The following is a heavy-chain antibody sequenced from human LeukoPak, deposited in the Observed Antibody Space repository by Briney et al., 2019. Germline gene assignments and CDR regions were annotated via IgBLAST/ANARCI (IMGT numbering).Heavy chain of an antibody. Sequence: GESLKISCKGSGYSFTSYWISWVRQMPGKGLEWMGRIDPSDSYTNYSPSFQGHVTISADKSISTAYLQWSSLKASDTAMYYCARRGNCSSTSCPRGREYYYYGMDVWGKGTTVTVSS. CDR3: ARRGNCSSTSCPRGREYYYYGMDV. CDR1: GYSFTSYW. D-gene: IGHD2-2*01. J-gene: IGHJ6*04. V-gene: IGHV5-10-1*01. CDR2: IDPSDSYT.